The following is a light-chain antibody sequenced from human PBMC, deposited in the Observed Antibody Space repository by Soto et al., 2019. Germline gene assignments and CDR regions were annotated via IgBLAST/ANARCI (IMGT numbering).Light chain of an antibody. V-gene: IGKV3-20*01. J-gene: IGKJ1*01. CDR3: QQYGGSPRT. CDR1: QSVSSSY. CDR2: GAS. Sequence: EIVLTQSPGTLSLSPGERATLSCRASQSVSSSYLAWYQQKPGQAPRLLIYGASTRATGIPDRFSGSGSGTDSTLTISRLEPEDFAVYYCQQYGGSPRTFGQGTKVDIK.